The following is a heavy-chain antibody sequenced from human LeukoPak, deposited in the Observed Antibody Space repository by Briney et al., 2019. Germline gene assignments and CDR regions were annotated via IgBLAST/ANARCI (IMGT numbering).Heavy chain of an antibody. D-gene: IGHD6-19*01. CDR1: GYTLTGYY. J-gene: IGHJ4*02. CDR2: INPNSGGT. V-gene: IGHV1-2*06. CDR3: ARDGQWLYDY. Sequence: GASVKVSCKASGYTLTGYYMHWVRQAPGQGLVWMGRINPNSGGTNYAQKFQGRVTMTGDTSISTAYMELSRLRSDDTAVYYCARDGQWLYDYWGQGTLVTVSS.